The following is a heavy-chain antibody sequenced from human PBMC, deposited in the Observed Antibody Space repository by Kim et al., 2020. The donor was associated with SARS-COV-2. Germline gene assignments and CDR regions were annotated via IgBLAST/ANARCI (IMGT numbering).Heavy chain of an antibody. CDR1: GFSFTNAW. CDR2: ITSEIQGATT. V-gene: IGHV3-15*01. D-gene: IGHD3-22*01. CDR3: ATSPRYFDRSPFDF. J-gene: IGHJ4*02. Sequence: GGSLRLSCEASGFSFTNAWMTWVRQTPGKGLEWVGHITSEIQGATTDYAAPVKGRFTISRDDSENTLYLQMSSLKTEDTGVYYCATSPRYFDRSPFDFWGQGTLVTVSS.